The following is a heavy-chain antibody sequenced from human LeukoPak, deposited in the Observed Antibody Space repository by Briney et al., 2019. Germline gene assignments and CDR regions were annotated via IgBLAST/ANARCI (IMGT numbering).Heavy chain of an antibody. D-gene: IGHD6-13*01. J-gene: IGHJ4*02. V-gene: IGHV4-34*01. CDR2: IYYNGNT. CDR3: ARDSSSWYTVYYFDY. Sequence: SETLSLTCAVYSGSFSNYYWSWIRQPPGKGLEWIGSIYYNGNTYYNPSLKSRVTISVDTSKNQFSLKLSSVTAADTAVYYCARDSSSWYTVYYFDYWGQGSLVTVSS. CDR1: SGSFSNYY.